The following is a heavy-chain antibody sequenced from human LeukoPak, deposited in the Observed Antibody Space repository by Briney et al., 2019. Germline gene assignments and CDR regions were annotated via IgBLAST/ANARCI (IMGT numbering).Heavy chain of an antibody. CDR2: ISSSSSYI. Sequence: GGSLRLSCAASGFTFSSYSMNWVRQAPGKGLEWVSSISSSSSYIYYADSVKGRFTISRDNAKNSLYLQMNSLRAEDTAVYYCARAAQTNYYFDYWGQGTLVTASS. CDR1: GFTFSSYS. J-gene: IGHJ4*02. V-gene: IGHV3-21*01. CDR3: ARAAQTNYYFDY.